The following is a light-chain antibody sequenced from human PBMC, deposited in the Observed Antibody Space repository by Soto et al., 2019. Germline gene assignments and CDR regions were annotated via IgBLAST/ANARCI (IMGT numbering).Light chain of an antibody. V-gene: IGKV1-12*01. CDR3: KQSSACPLS. J-gene: IGKJ4*01. Sequence: DIQMTQSPSFVTASVGDRVPITCRASQGINNWLSWYQQKPGKAPEVLIYAVSYLQSGVPSRFSGSGSGTDFTRTISSLQPEDFATYFCKQSSACPLSFGGGTKVEIK. CDR1: QGINNW. CDR2: AVS.